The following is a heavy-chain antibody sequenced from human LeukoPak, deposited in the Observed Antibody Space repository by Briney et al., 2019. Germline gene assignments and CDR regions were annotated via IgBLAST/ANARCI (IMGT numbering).Heavy chain of an antibody. CDR1: GFTFTTYW. CDR3: ARDAVDTANAV. CDR2: INSDGSIT. Sequence: GGSLRLSCAASGFTFTTYWMHWVRQAPGKGLVWVSHINSDGSITSYADSVKGRFTISRDNAKNTLYLQMNSLRAEDMAVYYCARDAVDTANAVWGQGTTVTVSS. D-gene: IGHD5-18*01. J-gene: IGHJ6*02. V-gene: IGHV3-74*01.